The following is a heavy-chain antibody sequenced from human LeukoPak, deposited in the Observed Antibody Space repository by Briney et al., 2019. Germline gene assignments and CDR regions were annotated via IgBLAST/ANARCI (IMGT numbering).Heavy chain of an antibody. CDR3: TIALLYSSGNWFDP. Sequence: SETLSLTCTVSGGSISTYSWGWIRQPPGKGLEWIGTIYYSGNTYYSPSLKSRLTISVDTSKNRFSLKLSSVTATDTAVYFCTIALLYSSGNWFDPWGQGTLVTVSS. J-gene: IGHJ5*02. CDR2: IYYSGNT. D-gene: IGHD6-25*01. CDR1: GGSISTYS. V-gene: IGHV4-39*01.